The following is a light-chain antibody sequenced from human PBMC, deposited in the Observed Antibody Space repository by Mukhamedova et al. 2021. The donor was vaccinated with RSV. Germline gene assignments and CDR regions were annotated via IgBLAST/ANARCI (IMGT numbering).Light chain of an antibody. V-gene: IGKV1-33*01. CDR3: QHYNNIPPAYT. CDR2: DAS. Sequence: WYQRRVHGKAPKLLIFDASRLETGVPSRFSGSGSGTIFTFTINSLQPEDIATYYCQHYNNIPPAYTFSLGTKLDIK. J-gene: IGKJ2*01.